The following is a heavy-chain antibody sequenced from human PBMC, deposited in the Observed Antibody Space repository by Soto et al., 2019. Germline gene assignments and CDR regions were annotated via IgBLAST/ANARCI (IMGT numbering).Heavy chain of an antibody. D-gene: IGHD3-16*02. CDR3: TTDQSVMITFGGVIVDY. Sequence: VQLVESGGGLVKPGGSLRLSCAASGFTFSNAWMSWVRQAPGKGLEWVGRIKSKTDGGTTDYAAPVKGRFTISRDDSKNTLYLQMNSLKTEDTAVYYCTTDQSVMITFGGVIVDYWGQGTLVTVSS. V-gene: IGHV3-15*01. CDR1: GFTFSNAW. CDR2: IKSKTDGGTT. J-gene: IGHJ4*02.